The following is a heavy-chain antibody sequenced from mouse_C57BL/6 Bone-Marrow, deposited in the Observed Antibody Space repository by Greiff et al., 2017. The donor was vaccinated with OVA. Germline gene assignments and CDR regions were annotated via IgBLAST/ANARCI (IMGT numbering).Heavy chain of an antibody. D-gene: IGHD2-4*01. CDR1: GYAFSSSW. V-gene: IGHV1-82*01. J-gene: IGHJ2*01. Sequence: VQLQQSGPELVKPGASVNISCKASGYAFSSSWMNWVKQRPGQGLEWIGRIYPGDGDTNYNGKFKGKATLTADKSSRTAYMQLSSLTSEDSAVYCCARNYDYDQDFDYWGQGTTLTVSS. CDR3: ARNYDYDQDFDY. CDR2: IYPGDGDT.